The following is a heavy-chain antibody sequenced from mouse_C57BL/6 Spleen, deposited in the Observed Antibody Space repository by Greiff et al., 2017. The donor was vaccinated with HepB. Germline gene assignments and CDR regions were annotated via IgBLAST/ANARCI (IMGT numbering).Heavy chain of an antibody. V-gene: IGHV1-80*01. CDR2: IYPGDGDT. J-gene: IGHJ2*01. D-gene: IGHD1-1*01. CDR1: GYAFSSYW. Sequence: QVQLKESGAGLVKPGASVKISCKASGYAFSSYWMNWVKQRPGKGLEWIGQIYPGDGDTNYNGKFKGKATLTADKSSSTAYMQLSSLTSEDSAVYFCARSTVVAGYYFDYWGQGTTLTVSS. CDR3: ARSTVVAGYYFDY.